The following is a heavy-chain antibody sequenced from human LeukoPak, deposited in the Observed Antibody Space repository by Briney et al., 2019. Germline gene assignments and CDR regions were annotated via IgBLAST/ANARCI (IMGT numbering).Heavy chain of an antibody. CDR2: FFHSGST. J-gene: IGHJ4*02. CDR1: GGSISSSYW. V-gene: IGHV4-4*02. CDR3: ARGIPGYFNTSGYYYDY. D-gene: IGHD3-22*01. Sequence: SGTLSLTCAVSGGSISSSYWWSWVRQPPGKGLEWIGEFFHSGSTNYNPSLKSRVTISVDKSRNQFSLRLSSVTAADTAVYYCARGIPGYFNTSGYYYDYWGQGTLVTVSS.